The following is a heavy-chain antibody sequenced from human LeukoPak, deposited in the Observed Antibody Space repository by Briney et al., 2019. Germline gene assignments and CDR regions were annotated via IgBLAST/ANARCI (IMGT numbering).Heavy chain of an antibody. D-gene: IGHD2-21*01. CDR2: IWYDGSNK. V-gene: IGHV3-33*08. CDR3: ARDPRGGDCYAFDI. CDR1: GFTFSSYS. J-gene: IGHJ3*02. Sequence: GGSLRLSCAASGFTFSSYSMNWVRQAPGKGLEWVAVIWYDGSNKYYADSVKGRFTISRDNSKNTLYLQMNSLRAEDTAVYYCARDPRGGDCYAFDIWGQGTMVTVSS.